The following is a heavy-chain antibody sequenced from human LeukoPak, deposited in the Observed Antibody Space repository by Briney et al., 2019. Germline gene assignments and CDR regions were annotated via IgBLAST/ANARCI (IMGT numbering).Heavy chain of an antibody. CDR3: ARDVVAARGSFDY. D-gene: IGHD2-2*01. CDR1: GDSISGFY. J-gene: IGHJ4*02. Sequence: PSETLSLTCTVSGDSISGFYWSWIRQAAGKGLEWIGHIYTSGSTNYNPPLKSRVTMSVDMSKNQFSLKLRSVTAADTAVYYCARDVVAARGSFDYWGQGTLVTVSS. CDR2: IYTSGST. V-gene: IGHV4-4*07.